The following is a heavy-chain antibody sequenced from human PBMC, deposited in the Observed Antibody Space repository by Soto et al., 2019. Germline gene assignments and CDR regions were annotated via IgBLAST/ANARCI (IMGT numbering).Heavy chain of an antibody. CDR2: ISGSGGST. CDR3: AKDLAMVRGVSGMGY. V-gene: IGHV3-23*01. Sequence: EVQLLESGGGLVQPGGSLRLSCAASGFTFSSYAMSWVRQAPGRGLEWVSAISGSGGSTYYADSVKGRFTISRDNSKNTLYLQMNSLRAEDTAVYYCAKDLAMVRGVSGMGYWGQGTLVTVSS. CDR1: GFTFSSYA. J-gene: IGHJ4*02. D-gene: IGHD3-10*01.